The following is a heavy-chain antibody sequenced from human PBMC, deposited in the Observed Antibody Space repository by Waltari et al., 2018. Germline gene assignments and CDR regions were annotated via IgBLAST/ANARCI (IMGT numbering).Heavy chain of an antibody. Sequence: QVQLQESGPGLVKPSETLSLTCAVSGYSISSGYYWGWIRQPPGKGLEWIGSIYHSGSTYYNPSLKSRVTISVDTSKNQFSLKLSSVTAADTAVYYCARESQSPDAFDIWGQGTMVTVSS. CDR1: GYSISSGYY. J-gene: IGHJ3*02. CDR2: IYHSGST. CDR3: ARESQSPDAFDI. V-gene: IGHV4-38-2*02.